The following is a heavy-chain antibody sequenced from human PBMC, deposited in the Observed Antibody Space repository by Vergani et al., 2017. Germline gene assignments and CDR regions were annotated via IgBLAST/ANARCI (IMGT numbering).Heavy chain of an antibody. Sequence: EVHLVESGGGWVKPGGSLTVSCVTSGFNFRDAWFNWVRQAPGKGLEWVSAISGSGGSTYYADSVKGRFTISRDNSKNTLYLQMNSLRAEDTAVYYCAKAPPTITPVVVGYMDVWGKGTTVTVSS. J-gene: IGHJ6*03. CDR2: ISGSGGST. CDR3: AKAPPTITPVVVGYMDV. V-gene: IGHV3-23*04. CDR1: GFNFRDAW. D-gene: IGHD2-2*01.